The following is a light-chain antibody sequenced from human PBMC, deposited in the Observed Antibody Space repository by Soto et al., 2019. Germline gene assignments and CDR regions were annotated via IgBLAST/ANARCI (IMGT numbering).Light chain of an antibody. Sequence: DIQMTQPPSSLSASAGDRVTITCRASQSISSYLNWYQQKPGKAPKLLIYAASSLQSGVPSRFSGSGSGTDFTLTISSLQPEDFATYYCQQSYSTRWTFGQGTKVDIK. J-gene: IGKJ1*01. CDR1: QSISSY. CDR2: AAS. V-gene: IGKV1-39*01. CDR3: QQSYSTRWT.